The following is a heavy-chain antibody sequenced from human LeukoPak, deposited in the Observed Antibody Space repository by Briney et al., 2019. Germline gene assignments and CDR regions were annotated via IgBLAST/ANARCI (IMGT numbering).Heavy chain of an antibody. CDR3: ARKWSSRDWFDP. V-gene: IGHV1-46*01. J-gene: IGHJ5*02. CDR1: GYIFTTYS. Sequence: ASVKVSCKASGYIFTTYSIHWVRQAPGQGLEWIGMINPRGDATIYAQTFQGRVTMTSDTSTTTIYMELSSLKSEDTGLYYCARKWSSRDWFDPWGQGTLVTVSS. D-gene: IGHD2-8*01. CDR2: INPRGDAT.